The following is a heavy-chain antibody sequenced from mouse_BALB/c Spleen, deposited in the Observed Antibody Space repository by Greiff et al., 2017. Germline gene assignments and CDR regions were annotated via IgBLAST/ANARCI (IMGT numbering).Heavy chain of an antibody. Sequence: EVKLMESGGGLVKPGGSLKLSCAASGFTFSSYGMSWVRQTPDKRLEWVATISSGGSYTYYPDSVKGRFTISRDNAKNTLYLQMSSLKSEDTAMYYCARKDGSSPYAMDYWGQGTSVTVSS. D-gene: IGHD1-1*01. V-gene: IGHV5-6*03. J-gene: IGHJ4*01. CDR2: ISSGGSYT. CDR3: ARKDGSSPYAMDY. CDR1: GFTFSSYG.